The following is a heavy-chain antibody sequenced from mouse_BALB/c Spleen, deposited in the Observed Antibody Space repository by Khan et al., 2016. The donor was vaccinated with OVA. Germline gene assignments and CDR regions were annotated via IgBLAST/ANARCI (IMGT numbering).Heavy chain of an antibody. J-gene: IGHJ3*01. CDR1: EYEFPSHD. CDR3: ARHNYGYTWFAY. CDR2: INSDGGST. V-gene: IGHV5-2*01. D-gene: IGHD2-14*01. Sequence: EVELVESGGGLVQPGESLKLSCESNEYEFPSHDMSWVRQTPEKRLELVAAINSDGGSTYYPDTMERRSTISRDNTKKTLYLQMSRLRSEDTALYYCARHNYGYTWFAYWGQGTLVTVSA.